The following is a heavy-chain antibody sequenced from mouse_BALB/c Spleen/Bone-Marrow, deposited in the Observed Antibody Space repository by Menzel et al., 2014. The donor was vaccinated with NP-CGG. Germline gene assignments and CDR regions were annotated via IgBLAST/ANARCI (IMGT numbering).Heavy chain of an antibody. CDR1: GFDFSRYW. Sequence: EVQLVESGGGLVQPGGSLKLSCAASGFDFSRYWMSWVRQAPGKGLGWIGEINPDSSTINYTPSLKDKFIIPRDNAKNTLYLQMSKVRSEDTALYYCARRGLRREAYYAMDYWGQGTSVTVSS. D-gene: IGHD2-4*01. CDR3: ARRGLRREAYYAMDY. V-gene: IGHV4-1*02. CDR2: INPDSSTI. J-gene: IGHJ4*01.